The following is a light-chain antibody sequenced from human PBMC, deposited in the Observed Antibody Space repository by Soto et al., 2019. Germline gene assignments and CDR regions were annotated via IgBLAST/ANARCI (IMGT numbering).Light chain of an antibody. J-gene: IGLJ7*01. Sequence: QSVLTQPPSASGSPGQSVTISCSGTGGDIGRYDFVSWYQQYPGKVPNLLIYEVDKRPSGVPDRFSGSKSGDRASLTVSGLRPEDEADYHCSAYAGGNIVIFGGGTQLTVL. CDR2: EVD. CDR1: GGDIGRYDF. V-gene: IGLV2-8*01. CDR3: SAYAGGNIVI.